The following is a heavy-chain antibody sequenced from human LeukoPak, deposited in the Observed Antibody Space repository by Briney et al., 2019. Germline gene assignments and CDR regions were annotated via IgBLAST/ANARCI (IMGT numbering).Heavy chain of an antibody. V-gene: IGHV3-23*01. J-gene: IGHJ4*02. CDR1: GFTFSSYP. CDR2: ISTGGGTT. CDR3: AARPLMPPRFDY. D-gene: IGHD2-2*01. Sequence: GGSLRLSCAGSGFTFSSYPMSWVRQAPGKGLEWVSAISTGGGTTYYADSVRGRFSISRDNSKSTLYLQMSSLRAEDTAIYYCAARPLMPPRFDYWGQGTLVTVSS.